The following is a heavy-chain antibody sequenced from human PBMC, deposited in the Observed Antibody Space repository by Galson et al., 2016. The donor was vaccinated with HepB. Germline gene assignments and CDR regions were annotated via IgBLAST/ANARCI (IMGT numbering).Heavy chain of an antibody. V-gene: IGHV3-23*01. CDR3: AKGEGINLGPGIATRFDH. CDR2: ISGSGGNT. Sequence: SLRLSCAASGFTFTNSAMNWVRQAPGSGLEWLATISGSGGNTFYLDSIKGRFTISRDNSRNTVFLHMNSLTTEDAALYYCAKGEGINLGPGIATRFDHWGQGALVSVSS. J-gene: IGHJ4*02. D-gene: IGHD1-14*01. CDR1: GFTFTNSA.